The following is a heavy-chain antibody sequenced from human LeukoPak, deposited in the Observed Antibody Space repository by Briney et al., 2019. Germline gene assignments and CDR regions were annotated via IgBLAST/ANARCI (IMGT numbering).Heavy chain of an antibody. D-gene: IGHD2-15*01. CDR1: GGTFSSYA. J-gene: IGHJ5*02. Sequence: GASVKVSCKASGGTFSSYAISWVRQAPGQGFEWMGGIIPIFGTANYAQKFQGRVTITADESTSTAYMELSSLRSEDTAVYYCARSRPPIVVVVAAPQYNWFDPWGQGTLVTVSS. CDR2: IIPIFGTA. V-gene: IGHV1-69*13. CDR3: ARSRPPIVVVVAAPQYNWFDP.